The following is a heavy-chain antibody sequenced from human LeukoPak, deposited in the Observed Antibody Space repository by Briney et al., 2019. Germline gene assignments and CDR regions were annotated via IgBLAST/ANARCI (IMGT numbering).Heavy chain of an antibody. CDR3: AREGYSSSWSNWFDP. CDR2: ICYSGST. V-gene: IGHV4-59*01. D-gene: IGHD6-13*01. Sequence: SGTLSLTCTVSGGSISSYYWSWIRQPPGKGLEWIGYICYSGSTNYNPSLKSRVTISVDTSKNQFSLKLSSVTAADTAVYYCAREGYSSSWSNWFDPWGQGTLVTVSS. J-gene: IGHJ5*02. CDR1: GGSISSYY.